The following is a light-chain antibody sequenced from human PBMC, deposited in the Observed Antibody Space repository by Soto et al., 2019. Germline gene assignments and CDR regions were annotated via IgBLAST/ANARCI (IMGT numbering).Light chain of an antibody. CDR2: KVS. Sequence: IVLTQTPLSSLVTLGQPASISCKSSQSLVHIDGNTYLSWLQQRPGQPPRLLIYKVSNRVSGVPDRCSGSGAGTDFTLKISRVEAEDVGVYYCMQATQFPALTFGGGTKVEIK. CDR3: MQATQFPALT. V-gene: IGKV2-24*01. J-gene: IGKJ4*01. CDR1: QSLVHIDGNTY.